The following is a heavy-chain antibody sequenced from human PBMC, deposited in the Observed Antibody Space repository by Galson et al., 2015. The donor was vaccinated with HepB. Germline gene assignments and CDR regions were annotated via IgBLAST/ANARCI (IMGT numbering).Heavy chain of an antibody. J-gene: IGHJ4*02. D-gene: IGHD6-19*01. Sequence: SLRLSCAASGFTFDDYAMHWVRQVPGKGLEWVSGISWNSGSIDYADSVKGRFTMSRDNAKNSLLLQMNSLRADDTAFYYFAKTAVVGTVDHYFDYWGQGTLVTVSS. V-gene: IGHV3-9*01. CDR2: ISWNSGSI. CDR3: AKTAVVGTVDHYFDY. CDR1: GFTFDDYA.